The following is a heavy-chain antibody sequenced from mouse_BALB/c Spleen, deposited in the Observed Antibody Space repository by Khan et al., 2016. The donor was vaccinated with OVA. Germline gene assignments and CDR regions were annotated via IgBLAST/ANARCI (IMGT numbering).Heavy chain of an antibody. CDR1: GFTFSGYA. V-gene: IGHV5-9-3*01. D-gene: IGHD1-1*01. CDR3: ARPPITTIVATSYWFFDV. CDR2: ISSGDSYT. Sequence: EVKLVESGGDLVKPGGSLKLSCAASGFTFSGYALSWVRQTPEKRLEWVATISSGDSYTYYPDSVKGRFTISRDNVKNTLYLQMSSLRSEDTAMYYCARPPITTIVATSYWFFDVWGAGTTVTVSS. J-gene: IGHJ1*01.